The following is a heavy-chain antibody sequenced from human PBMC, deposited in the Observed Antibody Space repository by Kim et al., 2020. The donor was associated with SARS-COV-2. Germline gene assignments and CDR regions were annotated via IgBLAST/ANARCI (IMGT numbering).Heavy chain of an antibody. CDR2: IIPIFGTA. CDR1: GGTFSSYA. Sequence: SVKVSCKASGGTFSSYAISWVRQAPGQGLEWMGGIIPIFGTANYAQKFQGRVTITADESASTAYMELSSLRSEDTAVYYCARGSGWLMNAFDIWGQGTMVTVSS. J-gene: IGHJ3*02. D-gene: IGHD6-19*01. CDR3: ARGSGWLMNAFDI. V-gene: IGHV1-69*13.